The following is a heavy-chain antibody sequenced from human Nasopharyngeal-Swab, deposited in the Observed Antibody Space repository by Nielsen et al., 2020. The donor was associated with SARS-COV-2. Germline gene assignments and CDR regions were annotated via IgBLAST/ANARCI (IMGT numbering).Heavy chain of an antibody. CDR2: FDPEDGET. J-gene: IGHJ4*02. Sequence: ASVKVSCKVSGYTLTELSMHWVRQAPGKGLEWMGGFDPEDGETIYAQKFQGRVTMTRNTSISTAYMELSSLRSEDTAVYYCARGWSLFDWSLGYWGQGTLVTVSS. D-gene: IGHD3-9*01. CDR3: ARGWSLFDWSLGY. V-gene: IGHV1-24*01. CDR1: GYTLTELS.